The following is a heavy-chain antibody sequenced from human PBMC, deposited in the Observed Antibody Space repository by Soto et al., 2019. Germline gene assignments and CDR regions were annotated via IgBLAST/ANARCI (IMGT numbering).Heavy chain of an antibody. V-gene: IGHV4-4*02. J-gene: IGHJ4*02. CDR1: GASISTSYW. Sequence: QVQLQESGPGLVKPSETLSLTCAVSGASISTSYWWSWVRQSPGKGLEWIGEIHYSGITNYNPSLKRLVTIAIDKSKNQFSLNLYSVTAADTASFYCTRSLLIRLDYWGLGTLVTGSS. CDR2: IHYSGIT. CDR3: TRSLLIRLDY.